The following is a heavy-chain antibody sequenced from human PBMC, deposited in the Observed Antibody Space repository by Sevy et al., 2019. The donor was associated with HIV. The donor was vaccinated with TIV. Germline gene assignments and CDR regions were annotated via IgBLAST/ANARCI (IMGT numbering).Heavy chain of an antibody. V-gene: IGHV4-61*01. Sequence: SETLSLTWTVSGGSVSSGSYFWSWIRQPPGKGLEWIGYIHYSGSTNYNPSLKSRVTISVDASKNQFSLNLSSVTAADTAVYYCARDSGTYPYYFDYWGQGTLVTVSS. J-gene: IGHJ4*02. CDR1: GGSVSSGSYF. D-gene: IGHD1-26*01. CDR2: IHYSGST. CDR3: ARDSGTYPYYFDY.